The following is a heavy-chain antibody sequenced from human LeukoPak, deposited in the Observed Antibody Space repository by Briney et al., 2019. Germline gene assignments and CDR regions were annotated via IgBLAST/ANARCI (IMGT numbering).Heavy chain of an antibody. CDR2: ITGSGGNT. CDR3: AKWGDFDVLTGYYVPDF. V-gene: IGHV3-23*01. Sequence: GGSLRLSCAASGFTFSNYAMSWVRQAPGKGLEWDSAITGSGGNTYYADSVKGRFTISRDNSKNTLYLQMNSLRAEDTAVYYCAKWGDFDVLTGYYVPDFWGQGTLVTVSS. CDR1: GFTFSNYA. J-gene: IGHJ4*02. D-gene: IGHD3-9*01.